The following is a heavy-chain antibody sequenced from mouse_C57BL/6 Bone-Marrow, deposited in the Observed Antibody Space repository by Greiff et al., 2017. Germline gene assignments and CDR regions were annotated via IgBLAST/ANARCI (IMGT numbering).Heavy chain of an antibody. V-gene: IGHV1-52*01. CDR1: GYTFPSYW. J-gene: IGHJ3*01. D-gene: IGHD2-2*01. CDR3: ARGIDYGCGFAD. Sequence: QVQLQQPGAELVRPGSSVKLSCKASGYTFPSYWMPWVKQRPIQGLEWIGNIDPSASETHYTQKFKDKATLTVDKSSSTAYMQLSSLTSEDSAVYYCARGIDYGCGFADWGTGTLVTVSA. CDR2: IDPSASET.